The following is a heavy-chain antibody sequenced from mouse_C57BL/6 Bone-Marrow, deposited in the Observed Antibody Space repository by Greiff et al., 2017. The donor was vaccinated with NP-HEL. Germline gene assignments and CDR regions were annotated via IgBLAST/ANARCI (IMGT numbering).Heavy chain of an antibody. CDR2: IWSDGST. Sequence: VQLVESGPGLVAPSQSLSITCTVSGFSLTSYGVHWVRQPPGKGLEWLVVIWSDGSTTYNSALKSRLSISKDNSKSQVFLKMNSLQTDDTAMYYCARHLQLRRGHWYFDVWGTGTTVTVSS. J-gene: IGHJ1*03. V-gene: IGHV2-6-1*01. CDR3: ARHLQLRRGHWYFDV. D-gene: IGHD3-2*02. CDR1: GFSLTSYG.